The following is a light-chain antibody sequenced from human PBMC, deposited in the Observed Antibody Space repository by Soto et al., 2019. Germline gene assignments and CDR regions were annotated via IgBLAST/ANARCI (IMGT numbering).Light chain of an antibody. CDR1: HDISNY. V-gene: IGKV1-33*01. J-gene: IGKJ4*02. CDR3: QQYENLPPT. CDR2: DAS. Sequence: DIQMTQSPSSLSASVGDRVTITCQAIHDISNYLNWYQQKPGKAPKLLIYDASNVETGVPSRFRGSASGTDYTHTIRSLQPGDVATYAIQQYENLPPTFGGGTRVQIK.